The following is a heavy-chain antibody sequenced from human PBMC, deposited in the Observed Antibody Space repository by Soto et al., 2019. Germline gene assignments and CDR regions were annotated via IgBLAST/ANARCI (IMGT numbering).Heavy chain of an antibody. V-gene: IGHV4-61*01. Sequence: PSETLSLTCTVSGGSVSSGSYYWSWIRQPPGKGLEWIGYIYYSGSTNYNPSLKSRVTISVDTSKNQFSLKLSSVTAADTAVYYCARVAVVVVAARPYYYGMDVWGQGXTVTVYS. CDR2: IYYSGST. CDR3: ARVAVVVVAARPYYYGMDV. CDR1: GGSVSSGSYY. D-gene: IGHD2-15*01. J-gene: IGHJ6*02.